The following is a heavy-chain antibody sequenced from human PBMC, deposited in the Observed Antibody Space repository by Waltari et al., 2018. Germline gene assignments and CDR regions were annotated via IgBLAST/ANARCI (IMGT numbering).Heavy chain of an antibody. Sequence: EVQLLESGGGLVQPGGSLRLSCAASGFTFSSYAMSWVRQAPGKGLEWVSAISGSGGSTYYADSVKGRFTISRDNSKNTLYLQMNSLRAEDTAVYYCAKALYYDILTGYYTHPDYWGQGTLVTVSS. J-gene: IGHJ4*02. CDR3: AKALYYDILTGYYTHPDY. CDR1: GFTFSSYA. D-gene: IGHD3-9*01. V-gene: IGHV3-23*01. CDR2: ISGSGGST.